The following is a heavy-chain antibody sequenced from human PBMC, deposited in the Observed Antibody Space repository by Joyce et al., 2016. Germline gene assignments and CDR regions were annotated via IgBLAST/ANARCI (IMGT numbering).Heavy chain of an antibody. CDR2: IGGSSNFM. Sequence: QLVESGGGLVKPGGSLRPSCSASGFFFSSYTMNWVRQAPGKGLEWVSSIGGSSNFMFYADAVKGRFTISRDNAKNSLYLQMNSLRAEDTAVYYCAKTEDYCSSTSCTRFDYWGQGLLVIVSS. J-gene: IGHJ4*02. CDR3: AKTEDYCSSTSCTRFDY. D-gene: IGHD2-2*01. V-gene: IGHV3-21*02. CDR1: GFFFSSYT.